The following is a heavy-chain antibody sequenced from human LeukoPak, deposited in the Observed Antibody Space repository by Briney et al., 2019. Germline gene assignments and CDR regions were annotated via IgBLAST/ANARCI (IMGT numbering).Heavy chain of an antibody. J-gene: IGHJ5*02. Sequence: SETLSLTCTVSGGSISSYYWSWIRQPPGKGLEWIGYIYYSGSTNYNPSLKSRVTISVDTSKNQFSLKLSSVTAADTAVYCCARLGSRSWAYWFDPWGQGTLVTVSS. CDR3: ARLGSRSWAYWFDP. V-gene: IGHV4-59*08. D-gene: IGHD6-13*01. CDR2: IYYSGST. CDR1: GGSISSYY.